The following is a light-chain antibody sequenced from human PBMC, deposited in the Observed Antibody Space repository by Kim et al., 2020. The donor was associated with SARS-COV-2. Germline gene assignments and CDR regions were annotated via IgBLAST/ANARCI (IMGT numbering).Light chain of an antibody. CDR2: DGS. V-gene: IGKV1-5*01. CDR3: QHRQT. J-gene: IGKJ1*01. CDR1: QSVSRW. Sequence: STLCDAVGDRVTLSCRASQSVSRWLAWYQQKPGKAPKLLIYDGSNLQSGGPSRFSGSGSGTEFTLTISSLQPDDFAIYNCQHRQTFGQGTKVDIK.